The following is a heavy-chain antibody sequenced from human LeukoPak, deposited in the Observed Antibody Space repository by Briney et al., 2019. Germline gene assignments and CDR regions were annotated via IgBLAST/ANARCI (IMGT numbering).Heavy chain of an antibody. D-gene: IGHD3-22*01. CDR2: IIPIFGTT. Sequence: SVKVSCKTSGGTFSSYPISWVRQAPGQGLEWMGHIIPIFGTTNYAQRFQGRVTISADESTSTAYMELSSLTSDDTAVYYCARPYDTSGYYNYYLDYWGQGTLVTVSS. CDR1: GGTFSSYP. J-gene: IGHJ4*02. CDR3: ARPYDTSGYYNYYLDY. V-gene: IGHV1-69*01.